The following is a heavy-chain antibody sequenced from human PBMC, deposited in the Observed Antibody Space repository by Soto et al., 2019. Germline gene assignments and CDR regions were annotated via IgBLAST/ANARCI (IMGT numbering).Heavy chain of an antibody. V-gene: IGHV3-74*01. J-gene: IGHJ4*02. D-gene: IGHD1-7*01. Sequence: VQLVESGGGLVQPGGSLRLSCAASGFTFSNYWMHWVRHAPGKGLLWVSRIRTDGSSTCYADSVKGRFTISRANAKNMLDLQMNSLRAEDTGVYYCARERFNGDYALDYWGEGTLVSVSS. CDR1: GFTFSNYW. CDR2: IRTDGSST. CDR3: ARERFNGDYALDY.